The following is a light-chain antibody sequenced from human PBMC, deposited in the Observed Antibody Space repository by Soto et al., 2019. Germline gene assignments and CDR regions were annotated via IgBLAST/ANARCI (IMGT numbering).Light chain of an antibody. V-gene: IGKV1-9*01. CDR3: QQLNSYPST. J-gene: IGKJ4*01. CDR2: AAS. Sequence: IQLTQSPSSLSASLGDRVTITCRASQGISSYLAWYQQQPGKAPNLLIYAASTLQSGVPSRFSGSGSGTDFTLTISSLQPEDFATYYCQQLNSYPSTFGGGTKVDI. CDR1: QGISSY.